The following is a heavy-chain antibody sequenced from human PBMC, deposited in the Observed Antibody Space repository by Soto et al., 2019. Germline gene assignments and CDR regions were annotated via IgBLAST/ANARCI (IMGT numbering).Heavy chain of an antibody. V-gene: IGHV1-2*02. CDR3: AGGTPRAAGPSIDF. CDR2: INPNSRDT. CDR1: GYTFSAYY. Sequence: ASVKVSCKASGYTFSAYYIHWVRQAPGQGLEWMGWINPNSRDTKNAQKFQGRVTMTRDESTGTAYMELSRLRSDDTAVYYCAGGTPRAAGPSIDFWGQGTLVTVSS. D-gene: IGHD6-13*01. J-gene: IGHJ4*02.